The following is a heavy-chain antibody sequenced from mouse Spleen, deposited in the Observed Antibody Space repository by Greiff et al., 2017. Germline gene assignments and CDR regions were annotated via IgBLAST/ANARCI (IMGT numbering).Heavy chain of an antibody. V-gene: IGHV5-17*01. CDR1: GFTFSDYG. CDR3: ASYYGSSYGAPWFAC. J-gene: IGHJ3*01. CDR2: ISSGSSTI. Sequence: DVMLVESGGGLVKPGGSLKLSCAASGFTFSDYGMHWVRQAPEKGLEWVAYISSGSSTIYYADTVKGRFTISRDNAKNTLFLQMTSLRSEDTAMYYCASYYGSSYGAPWFACWGQGTLVTVSA. D-gene: IGHD1-1*01.